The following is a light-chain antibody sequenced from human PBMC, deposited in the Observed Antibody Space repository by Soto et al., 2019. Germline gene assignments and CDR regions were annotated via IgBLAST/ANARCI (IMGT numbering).Light chain of an antibody. Sequence: EIVLTQSPGTLGLSPGERATLSCRASQSISSSYLAWYQQKPGQAPRLLIYGASSRAAGIPDRFSGSGSGTDFTLTISRLEPEDCAVYHCQHYGSSIFTFVGGTTVEIK. J-gene: IGKJ4*01. V-gene: IGKV3-20*01. CDR3: QHYGSSIFT. CDR2: GAS. CDR1: QSISSSY.